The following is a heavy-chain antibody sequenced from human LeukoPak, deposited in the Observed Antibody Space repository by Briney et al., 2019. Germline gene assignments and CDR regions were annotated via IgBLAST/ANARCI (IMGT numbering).Heavy chain of an antibody. CDR1: GGSFSGYY. Sequence: SETLSLTCAVYGGSFSGYYWSWLRQPPGKGLEWIGEINHSGSTNYNPSLKSRVTISVDTSKNQFSLKLSSVTAADTAVYYCARALIAAAEEFSFDYWGQGTLVTVSS. CDR2: INHSGST. CDR3: ARALIAAAEEFSFDY. V-gene: IGHV4-34*01. J-gene: IGHJ4*02. D-gene: IGHD6-13*01.